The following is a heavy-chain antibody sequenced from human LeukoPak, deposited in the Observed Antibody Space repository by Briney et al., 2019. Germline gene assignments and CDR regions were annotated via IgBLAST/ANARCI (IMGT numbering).Heavy chain of an antibody. V-gene: IGHV4-39*07. Sequence: SETLSLTCTVSGVSISSSSYYWGWLRQPPGKGLEWIGSIYYSGNTYYNPSLKSRVTISVDTSKNQFSLKLSSVTAAGTAVYYCARDPPGVGVVIGDAFDIWGQGTMVTVSS. J-gene: IGHJ3*02. CDR1: GVSISSSSYY. CDR2: IYYSGNT. CDR3: ARDPPGVGVVIGDAFDI. D-gene: IGHD4-23*01.